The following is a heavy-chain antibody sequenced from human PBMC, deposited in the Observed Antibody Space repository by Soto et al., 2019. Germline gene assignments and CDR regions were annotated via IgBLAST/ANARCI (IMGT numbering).Heavy chain of an antibody. J-gene: IGHJ5*02. CDR2: IYYSGST. D-gene: IGHD6-25*01. V-gene: IGHV4-39*01. CDR3: ARRIATAASWFDP. CDR1: GYSISSSHYY. Sequence: SETLSLTCTVSGYSISSSHYYWGWIRQPPGKGLEWIGSIYYSGSTYYNPSLKSRVAIFVDTSSNQFSLKLSSLTAADTAVYYCARRIATAASWFDPWGQGTPVTVSS.